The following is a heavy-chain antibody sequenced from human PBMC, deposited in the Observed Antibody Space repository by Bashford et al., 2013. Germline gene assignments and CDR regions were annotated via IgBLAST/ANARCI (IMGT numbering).Heavy chain of an antibody. CDR1: GGTIRTSYY. V-gene: IGHV4-39*01. J-gene: IGHJ4*02. CDR2: IYYSGNT. Sequence: SETLSLTCTVSGGTIRTSYYWAWIRQTPGRGLEWIGEIYYSGNTYYNSSLKSRISMSVDTSKNQFSLRLASVTAADTAVYYCARVDSGGYSSGYNVKLFDYWGQGTLVTVSS. D-gene: IGHD5-18*01. CDR3: ARVDSGGYSSGYNVKLFDY.